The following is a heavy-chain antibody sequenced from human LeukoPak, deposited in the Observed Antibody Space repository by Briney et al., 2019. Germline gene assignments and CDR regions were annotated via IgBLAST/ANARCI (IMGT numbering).Heavy chain of an antibody. D-gene: IGHD1-26*01. J-gene: IGHJ4*02. CDR1: GFTFSSNW. Sequence: PGGSLRLSCAASGFTFSSNWMHWVRQAPGKGLVWVSRSNEDGSTTNYADSVKARFTISTDNAKNTLYLQMNSLTAEDTAVYYCVRDLGGRSGHWGQGTLVTVSS. CDR2: SNEDGSTT. CDR3: VRDLGGRSGH. V-gene: IGHV3-74*01.